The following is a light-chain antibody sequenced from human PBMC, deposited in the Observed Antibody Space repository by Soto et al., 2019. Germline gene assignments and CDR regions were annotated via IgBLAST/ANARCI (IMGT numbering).Light chain of an antibody. Sequence: EVVVTQSPVTLALSPGERATLSCRTSQGVDIYVAGYQQKPGQAPRLLIYDASNRAPGIPARFSGSGSGTDFTLTISSLEPEDFAVYYCQQRKYWPPLTFGGGTKVEIK. CDR1: QGVDIY. V-gene: IGKV3-11*01. CDR3: QQRKYWPPLT. J-gene: IGKJ4*01. CDR2: DAS.